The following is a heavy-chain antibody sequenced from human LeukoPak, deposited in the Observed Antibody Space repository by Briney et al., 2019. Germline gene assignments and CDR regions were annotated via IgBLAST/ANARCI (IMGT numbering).Heavy chain of an antibody. V-gene: IGHV4-34*01. J-gene: IGHJ4*02. Sequence: SETPSLTCAVYGGSFSGYYWSWIRQPPGKGLEWIGEINHSGSTNYNPSLKSRVTISVDTSKNQFSLKLSSVTAADTAVYYCAGGYSSKGPFDYWGQGTLVTVSS. D-gene: IGHD5-18*01. CDR2: INHSGST. CDR3: AGGYSSKGPFDY. CDR1: GGSFSGYY.